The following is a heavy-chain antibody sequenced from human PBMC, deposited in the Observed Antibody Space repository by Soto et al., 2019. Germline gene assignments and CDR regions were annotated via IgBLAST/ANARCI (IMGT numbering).Heavy chain of an antibody. Sequence: SEALSLNCTVSGRSISSSSYYWGWIRQPPGKGLEWIRSIYYSGSTYYNPSLKGRVTISVDTSKNQFSLKLSSVTAADTAVYYCARLGYYDFWSGINWFDPWGQGTLVTVSS. CDR3: ARLGYYDFWSGINWFDP. CDR1: GRSISSSSYY. CDR2: IYYSGST. V-gene: IGHV4-39*01. J-gene: IGHJ5*02. D-gene: IGHD3-3*01.